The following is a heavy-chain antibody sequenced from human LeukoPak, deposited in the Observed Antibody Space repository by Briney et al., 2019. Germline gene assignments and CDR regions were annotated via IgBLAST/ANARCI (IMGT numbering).Heavy chain of an antibody. CDR3: AKWGDYDVLTGYYVSDY. CDR2: ITGGGSGI. Sequence: GGSLRLSCAASGFTFSNYAMSWVRQAPGKGLEWVSAITGGGSGIYCADSMKSRFTISRDNSKNTLYLQINSLRAEDTAVYYCAKWGDYDVLTGYYVSDYWGQGTLVTVSS. V-gene: IGHV3-23*01. CDR1: GFTFSNYA. D-gene: IGHD3-9*01. J-gene: IGHJ4*02.